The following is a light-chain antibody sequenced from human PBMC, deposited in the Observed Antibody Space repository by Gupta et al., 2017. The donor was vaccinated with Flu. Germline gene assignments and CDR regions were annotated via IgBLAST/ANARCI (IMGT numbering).Light chain of an antibody. J-gene: IGLJ2*01. CDR3: QVWDSSSDHPV. V-gene: IGLV3-21*03. CDR1: NIGSKS. CDR2: DDS. Sequence: SSVLTQPPSVSVAPGTEARITCGGNNIGSKSVHWYQQKPGQAPVLFVYDDSDRPSGIPERFSGSNSGNTATLTISRVEAGDEADYYCQVWDSSSDHPVFGGGTKLTVL.